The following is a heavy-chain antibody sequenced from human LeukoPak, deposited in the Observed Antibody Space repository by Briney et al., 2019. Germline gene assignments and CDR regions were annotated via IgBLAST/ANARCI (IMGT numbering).Heavy chain of an antibody. J-gene: IGHJ4*02. CDR1: GFSFSTYW. CDR2: INSDGSNI. CDR3: AKAGRTDYDAQKKNYFDY. D-gene: IGHD4-17*01. V-gene: IGHV3-74*01. Sequence: GGSLRLSCAASGFSFSTYWMHWVRQAPGKAPVWVARINSDGSNIIYTDSVKGRFTISRDNSKNTLYLQMNSLRAEDTAVYYCAKAGRTDYDAQKKNYFDYWGQGTLVTVSS.